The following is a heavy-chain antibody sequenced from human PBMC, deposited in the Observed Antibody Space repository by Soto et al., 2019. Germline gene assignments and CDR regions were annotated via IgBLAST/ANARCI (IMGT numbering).Heavy chain of an antibody. V-gene: IGHV3-15*01. J-gene: IGHJ6*02. CDR2: IKSKTDGGTI. CDR3: ATDSDRARRCLDV. Sequence: EVQLVESGGGLIKPGESLRLSCAVSGFTFTDAWMSWVRQAPGKGLEWVGRIKSKTDGGTIDYAAPVKGRFTISRDDSKNTIYLQMNSLKTEDTAVYYCATDSDRARRCLDVWGQGTTVTVSS. CDR1: GFTFTDAW.